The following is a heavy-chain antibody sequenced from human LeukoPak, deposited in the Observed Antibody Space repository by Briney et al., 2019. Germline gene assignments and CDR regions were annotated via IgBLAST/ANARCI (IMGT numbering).Heavy chain of an antibody. Sequence: GGSLRLSCAASGFTFTTYWMSWVRQPPGKGLEWVANIKQDGTEKYYVDSVKGRFTISRDNAKNSLYLQMNSLRAEDTALYYCARHYGGNPASGYWGQGTLVTVSS. D-gene: IGHD4-23*01. CDR1: GFTFTTYW. J-gene: IGHJ4*02. CDR3: ARHYGGNPASGY. CDR2: IKQDGTEK. V-gene: IGHV3-7*01.